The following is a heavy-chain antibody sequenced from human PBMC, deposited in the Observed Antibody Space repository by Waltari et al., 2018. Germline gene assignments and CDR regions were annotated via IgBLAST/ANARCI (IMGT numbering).Heavy chain of an antibody. V-gene: IGHV4-4*07. Sequence: QLQLQESGPGLVKPSETLSLTCTVSGGSISSYCWSWIRQPAGQGLTWVWRIATSGSTNDNPSLKSRVTMSVDTSKNQFALKLSAVTAADTAVYYCVREAGTRTIPTQRFDYWGQGTLVTVSS. CDR2: IATSGST. CDR3: VREAGTRTIPTQRFDY. CDR1: GGSISSYC. J-gene: IGHJ4*02. D-gene: IGHD3-3*01.